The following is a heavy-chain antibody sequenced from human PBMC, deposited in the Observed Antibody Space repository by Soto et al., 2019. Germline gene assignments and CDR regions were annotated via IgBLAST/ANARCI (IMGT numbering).Heavy chain of an antibody. CDR1: GFTFSDYN. D-gene: IGHD6-19*01. CDR2: ISGTSSRI. CDR3: ARDSGWQLLV. Sequence: PGGFLRLSCAASGFTFSDYNINWVRQAPGKGLEWVSYISGTSSRIYYADSVKGRFTISRDNAKNSLYLQMNSLRAEDTAVYYCARDSGWQLLVSGKGTTVTVSS. J-gene: IGHJ6*04. V-gene: IGHV3-48*01.